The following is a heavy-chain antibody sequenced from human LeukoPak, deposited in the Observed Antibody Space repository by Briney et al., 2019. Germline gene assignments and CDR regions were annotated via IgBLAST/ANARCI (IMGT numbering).Heavy chain of an antibody. Sequence: VASVKVSCKTSGFIFTGYNIHWVRQAPGQGLEWMAIIYPGDSDTRYNPSFQGQVTISADKSIDTAYLHWGSLKASDTAMYYCAIAGDSSTSCYRCFGYWGQGTLVTVSS. J-gene: IGHJ4*02. CDR3: AIAGDSSTSCYRCFGY. CDR2: IYPGDSDT. D-gene: IGHD2-2*02. CDR1: GFIFTGYN. V-gene: IGHV5-51*01.